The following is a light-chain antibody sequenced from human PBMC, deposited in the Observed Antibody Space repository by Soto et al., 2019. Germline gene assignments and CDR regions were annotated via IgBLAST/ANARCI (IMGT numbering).Light chain of an antibody. J-gene: IGKJ4*01. Sequence: EIVLTQSPGTLSLSPGERATLSCRASQSVSSIYLGWYQQKPGQAPRLLIFGVSNRAAGIPARFSGSGSGTEFTLTISSLQSEDFAVYYCQQYGDWPLTFGGGTKV. CDR1: QSVSSIY. CDR2: GVS. CDR3: QQYGDWPLT. V-gene: IGKV3-15*01.